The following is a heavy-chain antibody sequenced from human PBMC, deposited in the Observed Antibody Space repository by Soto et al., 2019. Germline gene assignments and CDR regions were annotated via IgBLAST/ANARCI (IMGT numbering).Heavy chain of an antibody. CDR2: ILPVFDEL. Sequence: QVQVVQSESEVKKPGSSVKVSCKVSGGTFKNYAISWMRQAPGQGLQWVGGILPVFDELHYAPKLQGRVTITADEVTSTAHLELGSLTSEDPAVYFCARASDTSGYHYWGQGTLVTVSS. V-gene: IGHV1-69*01. J-gene: IGHJ4*02. D-gene: IGHD3-22*01. CDR1: GGTFKNYA. CDR3: ARASDTSGYHY.